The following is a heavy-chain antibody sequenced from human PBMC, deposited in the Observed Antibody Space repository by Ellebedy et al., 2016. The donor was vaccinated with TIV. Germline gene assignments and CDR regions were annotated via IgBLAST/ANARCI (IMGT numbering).Heavy chain of an antibody. Sequence: GGSLRLSCAASRFTFSSYWMSWVRQAPGKGLEWVANINQDGSEKFYVDSVKGQFTISRDNAKTSLYLQMNSLRAEDTAVYYCATDGSYGDYLSPTHAFATWGQGTMLTVSS. CDR2: INQDGSEK. V-gene: IGHV3-7*01. CDR3: ATDGSYGDYLSPTHAFAT. CDR1: RFTFSSYW. J-gene: IGHJ3*02. D-gene: IGHD4-17*01.